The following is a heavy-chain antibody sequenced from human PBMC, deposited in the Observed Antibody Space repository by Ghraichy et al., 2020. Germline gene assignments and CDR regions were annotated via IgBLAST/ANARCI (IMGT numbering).Heavy chain of an antibody. CDR2: IWYDGSNK. Sequence: GESLNISCAASGFTFSSYGMHWVRQAPGKGLEWVAVIWYDGSNKYYADSVKGRFTISRDNSKNTLYLQMNSLRAEDTAVYYCARDTLGTIIGDYGMDVWGQGTTVTVSS. V-gene: IGHV3-33*01. D-gene: IGHD3-16*01. CDR1: GFTFSSYG. CDR3: ARDTLGTIIGDYGMDV. J-gene: IGHJ6*02.